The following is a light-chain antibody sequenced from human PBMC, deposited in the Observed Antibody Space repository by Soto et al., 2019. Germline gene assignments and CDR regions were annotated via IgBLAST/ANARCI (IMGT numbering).Light chain of an antibody. CDR1: QSVSDSY. CDR2: AS. J-gene: IGKJ3*01. Sequence: EIVLTQSPGTLSLSPGERATLSCRASQSVSDSYLAWYQQKPGQAPRLLVYASRRATGIPDRFSGSGSGTDFTLTISRLEPEDFAVYYCQHYGTSALFGPGNKVDIK. V-gene: IGKV3-20*01. CDR3: QHYGTSAL.